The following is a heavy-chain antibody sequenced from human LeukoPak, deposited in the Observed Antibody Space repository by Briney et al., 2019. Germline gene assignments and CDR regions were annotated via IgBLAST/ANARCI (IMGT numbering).Heavy chain of an antibody. Sequence: GGSLRLSCAASGFTFSNYWMTWVRQAPGKGLEWVAHINQDGNKKYYVDSVKGRFTIFRDNAKNSLYLQMNSLRAEDTAVYYCATGDYGVHGDYWGQGILVTVSS. CDR1: GFTFSNYW. CDR2: INQDGNKK. J-gene: IGHJ4*02. V-gene: IGHV3-7*03. D-gene: IGHD4/OR15-4a*01. CDR3: ATGDYGVHGDY.